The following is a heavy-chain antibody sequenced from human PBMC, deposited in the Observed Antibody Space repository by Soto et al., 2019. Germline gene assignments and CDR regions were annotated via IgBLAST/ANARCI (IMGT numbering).Heavy chain of an antibody. Sequence: ASVKVSCKASGYTFTSYYMHWVRQAPGQGLEWMGIINPSGGSTSYAQKFQGRVTMTRDTSTSTVYMELSSLRSEDTAVYYCASLQSGFWSGYSSDYGMDVWGQGTTVTV. CDR2: INPSGGST. CDR1: GYTFTSYY. D-gene: IGHD3-3*01. V-gene: IGHV1-46*01. J-gene: IGHJ6*02. CDR3: ASLQSGFWSGYSSDYGMDV.